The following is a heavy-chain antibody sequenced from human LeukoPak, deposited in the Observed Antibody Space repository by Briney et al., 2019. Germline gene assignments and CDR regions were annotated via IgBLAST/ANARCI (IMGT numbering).Heavy chain of an antibody. J-gene: IGHJ4*02. CDR2: IYTSGST. D-gene: IGHD2-15*01. CDR3: AREGRCSGGSCYTPPIGVDY. Sequence: SQTLSLTCTAAGGSISSGSYYWSWIRQPAGKGLEWIGRIYTSGSTNYNPSLKSRVTISVDTSKNQFSLKLSSVTAADTAVYYCAREGRCSGGSCYTPPIGVDYWGQGTLVTVSS. CDR1: GGSISSGSYY. V-gene: IGHV4-61*02.